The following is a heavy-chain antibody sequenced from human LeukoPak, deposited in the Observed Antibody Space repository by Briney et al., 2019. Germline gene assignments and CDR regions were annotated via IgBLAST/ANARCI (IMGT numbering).Heavy chain of an antibody. V-gene: IGHV4-4*02. J-gene: IGHJ4*02. CDR2: MYLSGTT. D-gene: IGHD3-22*01. CDR1: GDSINSLDL. CDR3: AGLVGRYSSGLYYYYFDY. Sequence: SETLSLTCTVSGDSINSLDLWSWVRQPPGKGLEWIGEMYLSGTTHSNSSVKSRVTISIDKSKNQFFLNLSSVTAADTAVYYCAGLVGRYSSGLYYYYFDYWGQGTLVTVSS.